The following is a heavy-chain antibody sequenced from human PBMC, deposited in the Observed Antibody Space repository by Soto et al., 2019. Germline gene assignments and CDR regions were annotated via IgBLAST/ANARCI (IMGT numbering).Heavy chain of an antibody. Sequence: ASVKVSCKASGYTFTGYYMHWVRQAPGQGLEWMGWINPNSGGTNYAQKFQGWVTMTRDTSISTAYMELSRLRSDDTAVYYCARDPHYNCSSTSCHFDYWGQGTLVTVSS. CDR1: GYTFTGYY. CDR3: ARDPHYNCSSTSCHFDY. J-gene: IGHJ4*02. V-gene: IGHV1-2*04. CDR2: INPNSGGT. D-gene: IGHD2-2*01.